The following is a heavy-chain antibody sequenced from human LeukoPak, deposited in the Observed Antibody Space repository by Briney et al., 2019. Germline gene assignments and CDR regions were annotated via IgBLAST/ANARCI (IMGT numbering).Heavy chain of an antibody. J-gene: IGHJ4*02. CDR3: ARIEGEYGVLVY. CDR1: GGTFNTYA. CDR2: IIPIFGTP. V-gene: IGHV1-69*06. D-gene: IGHD4-17*01. Sequence: ASVKVSCKASGGTFNTYAINWVRQAPEQGLEWMGRIIPIFGTPHYAQKFQGRVTITADRPTSTAYMELSSLKADDTAVYYCARIEGEYGVLVYWGQGTLVTVSS.